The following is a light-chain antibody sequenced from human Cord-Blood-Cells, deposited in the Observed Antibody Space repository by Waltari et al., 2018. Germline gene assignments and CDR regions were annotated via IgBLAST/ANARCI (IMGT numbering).Light chain of an antibody. CDR1: SSDVGGYNY. J-gene: IGLJ3*02. Sequence: QSALTQPRSVSGSPGQSVTISCTGTSSDVGGYNYVSWYQQHPGKAPKRMIYDVSKRPSGVPDRFSGSKSGNTASLTSAGRQAEDEADYYCCSYAGSWVFGGGTKLTVL. CDR2: DVS. V-gene: IGLV2-11*01. CDR3: CSYAGSWV.